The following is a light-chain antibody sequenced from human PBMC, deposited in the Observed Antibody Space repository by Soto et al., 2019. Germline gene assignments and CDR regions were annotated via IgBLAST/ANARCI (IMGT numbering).Light chain of an antibody. J-gene: IGLJ2*01. CDR1: TSDVGGYNY. V-gene: IGLV2-14*01. Sequence: QSVLTQPASVSGSPGQSITVSCTGTTSDVGGYNYVSWYQQHPGKAPKLMIFDVSDRPSGVSERFSGSKSGNTASLTIFGLQAEDEADYYCSSYTSSTTLLVFGGGTKVTVL. CDR3: SSYTSSTTLLV. CDR2: DVS.